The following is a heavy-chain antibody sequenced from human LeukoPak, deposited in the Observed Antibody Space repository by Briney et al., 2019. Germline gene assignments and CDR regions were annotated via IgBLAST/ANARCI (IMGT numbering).Heavy chain of an antibody. CDR3: ARDYGDYEKKDY. D-gene: IGHD4-17*01. CDR2: ISAYNGNT. CDR1: GYTFTNYA. J-gene: IGHJ4*02. V-gene: IGHV1-18*01. Sequence: ASVKVSCKASGYTFTNYAISWVRQAPRQGLEWMGWISAYNGNTNYAQKLQGRVTMTTDTSTNTAYMELRSLRSDDTAVYYCARDYGDYEKKDYWGQGTLVTVSS.